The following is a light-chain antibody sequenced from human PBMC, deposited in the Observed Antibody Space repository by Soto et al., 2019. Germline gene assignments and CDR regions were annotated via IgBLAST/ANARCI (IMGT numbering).Light chain of an antibody. J-gene: IGKJ2*01. CDR1: QSVSSSY. CDR2: GAS. CDR3: QQNGSSQMYT. V-gene: IGKV3-20*01. Sequence: EIVLTQSPGTLSLSPGERATLSCRASQSVSSSYLAWYQQKPGQAPRLLIYGASSRATGIPDRFSGSGSGTDFTLTISRLEPEDFAVYYCQQNGSSQMYTFGQGTKLEIK.